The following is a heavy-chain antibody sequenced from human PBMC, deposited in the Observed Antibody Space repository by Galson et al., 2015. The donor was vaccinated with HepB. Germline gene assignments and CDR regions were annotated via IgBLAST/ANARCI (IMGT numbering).Heavy chain of an antibody. J-gene: IGHJ6*02. D-gene: IGHD2-15*01. CDR2: IYPGDSDT. V-gene: IGHV5-51*01. CDR1: GYSFTSYW. Sequence: QSGAEVKKPGESLKISCKGSGYSFTSYWIGWVRQMPGKGLEWMGIIYPGDSDTRYSPSFQGQVTISADKSISTAYLQWSSLKASDTAMYYCARSHPERPLGYCSGGSCYTDYYYYGMDVWGQGTTVTVSS. CDR3: ARSHPERPLGYCSGGSCYTDYYYYGMDV.